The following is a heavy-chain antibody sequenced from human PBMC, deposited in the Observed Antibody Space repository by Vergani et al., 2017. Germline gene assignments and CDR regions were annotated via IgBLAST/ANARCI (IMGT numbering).Heavy chain of an antibody. J-gene: IGHJ4*02. D-gene: IGHD6-19*01. CDR1: GGSISSSSYY. V-gene: IGHV4-39*01. Sequence: QLQLQESGPGLVKPSETLSLTCTVSGGSISSSSYYWGWIRQPPGKGLEWIGSIYYSGTTYYNPSLKSRVTISVDTSKNQFSLKLGSVAAADTAVYYCARRIAVAAFDYWGQGTLVTVSS. CDR2: IYYSGTT. CDR3: ARRIAVAAFDY.